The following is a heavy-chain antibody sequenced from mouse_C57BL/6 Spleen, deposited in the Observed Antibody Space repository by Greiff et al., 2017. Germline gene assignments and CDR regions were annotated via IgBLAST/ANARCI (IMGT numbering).Heavy chain of an antibody. D-gene: IGHD1-1*01. CDR1: GYTFTSYW. J-gene: IGHJ1*03. CDR2: IDPGSGST. CDR3: ARRAWDYGSSGYFDV. V-gene: IGHV1-55*01. Sequence: QVQLKQPGAELVKPGASVKMSCKASGYTFTSYWITWVKQRPGQGLEWIGDIDPGSGSTNYNEKFKSKATLTVDTSSSTAYMQLSSLTSEDSAVYYCARRAWDYGSSGYFDVWGTGTTVTVSS.